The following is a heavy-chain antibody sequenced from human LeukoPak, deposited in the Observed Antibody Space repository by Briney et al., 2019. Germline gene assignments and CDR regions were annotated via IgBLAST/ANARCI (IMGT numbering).Heavy chain of an antibody. CDR2: IYWDDDK. CDR1: GFSLTTTGVG. CDR3: AHRQHYMGEWDEGYFDY. D-gene: IGHD1-26*01. J-gene: IGHJ4*02. V-gene: IGHV2-5*02. Sequence: SGPTLVQSTEALALTCTFSGFSLTTTGVGVGLIRQSPVKALEWLALIYWDDDKRYSPSLKNSLTVTKDPSTNHVVLTMTNMDPVDTRTYYCAHRQHYMGEWDEGYFDYWGQGTLVTVSS.